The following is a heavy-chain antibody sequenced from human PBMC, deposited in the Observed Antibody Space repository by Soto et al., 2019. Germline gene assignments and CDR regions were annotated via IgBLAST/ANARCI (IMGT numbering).Heavy chain of an antibody. V-gene: IGHV3-15*07. J-gene: IGHJ6*02. CDR3: TTGSVEGV. Sequence: EVQLVESGGGFIYPGGSLRLSCAASGLTISNAWMHWVRQDPGKGLEWVGRIKTNTEGGTTDYAAAVKGRFTVSRDDSKNTLYLQMDSLKTEDTAVYYCTTGSVEGVWGQGTTVTVSS. D-gene: IGHD2-15*01. CDR1: GLTISNAW. CDR2: IKTNTEGGTT.